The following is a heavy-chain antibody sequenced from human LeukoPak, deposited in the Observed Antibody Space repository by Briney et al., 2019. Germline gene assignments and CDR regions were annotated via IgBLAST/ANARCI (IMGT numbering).Heavy chain of an antibody. V-gene: IGHV3-30*02. CDR3: AKDRGVRGGPAYYYMDV. Sequence: PGGSLRLSCAASGFTFSDYGMHWVRQAPGEGLEWVAFIRYDGTDKYYADSAKGRFTISRDNSKNTLYLQMNSLRAEDTAVYYCAKDRGVRGGPAYYYMDVWGKGTTVTVSS. CDR1: GFTFSDYG. D-gene: IGHD3-10*01. CDR2: IRYDGTDK. J-gene: IGHJ6*03.